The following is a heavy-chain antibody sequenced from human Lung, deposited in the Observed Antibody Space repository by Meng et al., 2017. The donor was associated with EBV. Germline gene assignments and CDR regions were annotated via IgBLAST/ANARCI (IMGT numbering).Heavy chain of an antibody. V-gene: IGHV4-39*01. Sequence: LQEAGPGYVKPSEPLSLTCTVAGGSISMSSYYWGWTRQPPGKGLEWIGSIYYSGSTYYNPSLKSRVTISADTSKNQFSLKLSSVTAADTAVYYCARPSIAVAGWDYWGQGTLVTVSS. CDR3: ARPSIAVAGWDY. D-gene: IGHD6-19*01. CDR1: GGSISMSSYY. J-gene: IGHJ4*02. CDR2: IYYSGST.